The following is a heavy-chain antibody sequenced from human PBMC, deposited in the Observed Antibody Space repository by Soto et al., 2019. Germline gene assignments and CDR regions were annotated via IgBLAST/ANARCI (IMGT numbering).Heavy chain of an antibody. CDR1: GYTFRNYG. Sequence: QVQLVQSGAEVKRPGASVKVSCKASGYTFRNYGITWVRQAPGQGLEWMAWISPYNGNTYYAQDLQGRVTMTTDTSTSTAYMELRSLTSEDTAMYYCARDLVSGSDFWRAYNGGYFDYWGQGTLVTVSS. CDR3: ARDLVSGSDFWRAYNGGYFDY. D-gene: IGHD3-3*01. V-gene: IGHV1-18*01. J-gene: IGHJ4*02. CDR2: ISPYNGNT.